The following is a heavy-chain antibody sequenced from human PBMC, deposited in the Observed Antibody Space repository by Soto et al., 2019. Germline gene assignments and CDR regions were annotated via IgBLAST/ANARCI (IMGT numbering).Heavy chain of an antibody. V-gene: IGHV3-23*01. J-gene: IGHJ5*02. CDR3: AKAGGSSTSNWFDL. CDR2: ISTSGGST. CDR1: GFTFSNDA. D-gene: IGHD2-2*01. Sequence: PGGSLRLSCAASGFTFSNDAMSWVRQAPGKGLEWVSSISTSGGSTYYADPVKGRFAISRDNSRNTLYLQVNSLRAEDTAVYYCAKAGGSSTSNWFDLWGHGTLVTVSS.